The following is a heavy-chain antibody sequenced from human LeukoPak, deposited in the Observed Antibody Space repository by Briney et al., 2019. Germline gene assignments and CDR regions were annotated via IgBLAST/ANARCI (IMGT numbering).Heavy chain of an antibody. J-gene: IGHJ5*02. Sequence: KASETLSLTCTVSGGSISSGGYYWSWIRQHPGKGLEWIGYIYYSGSTYYNPSLKSRVTISVDTSKNQFSLKLSSVTAADTAVYYCARDFGPKQGNWFDPWGQGTLVTVSS. CDR2: IYYSGST. CDR1: GGSISSGGYY. CDR3: ARDFGPKQGNWFDP. D-gene: IGHD3-10*01. V-gene: IGHV4-31*03.